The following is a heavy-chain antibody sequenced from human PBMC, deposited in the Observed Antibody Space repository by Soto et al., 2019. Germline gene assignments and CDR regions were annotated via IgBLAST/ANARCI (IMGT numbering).Heavy chain of an antibody. J-gene: IGHJ3*02. CDR3: ARGLATLPGFAFDI. V-gene: IGHV2-5*01. CDR1: GFSLSTSGVG. D-gene: IGHD3-3*02. CDR2: IYWSGDE. Sequence: QGTLKESGPTLVKPTQTLTLTCSFSGFSLSTSGVGVGWIRQPPGKALEWLALIYWSGDEHYRPSLKSRLSITKDTSKNHVVLIMTDMDPVDTATYYCARGLATLPGFAFDIWGQGTMVTVSS.